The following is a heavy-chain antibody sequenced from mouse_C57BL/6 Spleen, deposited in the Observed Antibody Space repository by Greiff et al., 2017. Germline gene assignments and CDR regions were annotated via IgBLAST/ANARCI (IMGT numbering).Heavy chain of an antibody. V-gene: IGHV1-9*01. J-gene: IGHJ2*01. CDR2: ILPGSGST. CDR1: GYTFTAYW. CDR3: ARIITTVVAAPFDY. D-gene: IGHD1-1*01. Sequence: QVQLQQSGAELMKPGASVKLSCKATGYTFTAYWIEWVKQRPGHGLEWIGEILPGSGSTTYNEKFKGKATFTVATSSNTAYMQLSILTSEASAIYYYARIITTVVAAPFDYWGQGTTLTVSS.